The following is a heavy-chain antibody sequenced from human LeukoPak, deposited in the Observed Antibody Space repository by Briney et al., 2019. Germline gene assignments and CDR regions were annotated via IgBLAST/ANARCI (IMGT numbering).Heavy chain of an antibody. J-gene: IGHJ4*02. D-gene: IGHD3-22*01. CDR2: ISDNGGRT. CDR3: ATDREGDPSAYYLV. V-gene: IGHV3-23*01. CDR1: GFTFSGCA. Sequence: GGSLRLSCAASGFTFSGCAMSWVRQAPGKGLEWVSTISDNGGRTYYADSVKGRFTISRDNSKNTLSLQMNSLRAEDSAVYYCATDREGDPSAYYLVGGQGTLITVSS.